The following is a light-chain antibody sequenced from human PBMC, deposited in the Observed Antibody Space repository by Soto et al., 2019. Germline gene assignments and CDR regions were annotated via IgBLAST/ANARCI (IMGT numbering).Light chain of an antibody. CDR1: GSDVGFYDY. Sequence: QSALTQPRSVSGSPGQSVTISCTGTGSDVGFYDYVSWYQHHTGKAPKVMIFNVSQRPSGVPDRFSGSKSGNTASLTISGLQAEDEADYYCCSYAGTYTWVFGAGTKLTVL. J-gene: IGLJ3*02. V-gene: IGLV2-11*01. CDR3: CSYAGTYTWV. CDR2: NVS.